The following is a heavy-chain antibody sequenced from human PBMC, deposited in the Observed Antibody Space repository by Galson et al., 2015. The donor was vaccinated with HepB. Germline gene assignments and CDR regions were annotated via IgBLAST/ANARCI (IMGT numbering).Heavy chain of an antibody. CDR1: GFTFSSYG. Sequence: SLRLSCAASGFTFSSYGMHWVRQAPGKGLEWVAVIWNDGSNTYYADSVKGRFTISRDNSKNTLYLQMNSLRAEDTAVYYCTPGDDMDVWGKGTTVTVSS. CDR2: IWNDGSNT. CDR3: TPGDDMDV. J-gene: IGHJ6*03. D-gene: IGHD3-10*01. V-gene: IGHV3-33*01.